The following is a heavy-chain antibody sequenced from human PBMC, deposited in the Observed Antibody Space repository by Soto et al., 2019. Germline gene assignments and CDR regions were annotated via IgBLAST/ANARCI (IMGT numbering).Heavy chain of an antibody. CDR2: IYYRGSA. CDR1: GGSISPYY. J-gene: IGHJ4*02. Sequence: SETLSLTCSVSGGSISPYYWSWIRQPPGKGLEWIGSIYYRGSAKNNPSLKNRVTISVDTSKNQFSLKLSSVTAADTAVYYCVRSNYFDYWGQGALVTVSS. V-gene: IGHV4-59*08. CDR3: VRSNYFDY.